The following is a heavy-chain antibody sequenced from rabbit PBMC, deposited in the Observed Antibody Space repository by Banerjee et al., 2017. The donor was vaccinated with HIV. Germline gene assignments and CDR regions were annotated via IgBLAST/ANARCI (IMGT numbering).Heavy chain of an antibody. Sequence: QSLEESGGDLVKPGASLTLTCTASGFSFTSNSMCWVRQAPGKGLEWIGCIYTGSGDTYYASWAKGRFTISKTSSTTVTLQMTSLTAADTATYFCARDAGYAGSNLWGQGTLVTVS. CDR3: ARDAGYAGSNL. V-gene: IGHV1S40*01. J-gene: IGHJ4*01. CDR2: IYTGSGDT. CDR1: GFSFTSNS. D-gene: IGHD4-2*01.